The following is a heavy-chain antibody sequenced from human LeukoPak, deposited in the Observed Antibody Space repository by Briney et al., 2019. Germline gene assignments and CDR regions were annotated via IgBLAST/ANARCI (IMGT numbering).Heavy chain of an antibody. CDR1: GGTFSSYA. D-gene: IGHD5-18*01. Sequence: SVKVSCKASGGTFSSYAISWVRQAPGQGLEWMGGIIPIFGTANYAQKFQGRVTITADESTSTAYMELSSLRSDDTAVYYCARAPLGYSYGYYYYGMDVWGQGTTVTVSS. CDR3: ARAPLGYSYGYYYYGMDV. V-gene: IGHV1-69*13. CDR2: IIPIFGTA. J-gene: IGHJ6*02.